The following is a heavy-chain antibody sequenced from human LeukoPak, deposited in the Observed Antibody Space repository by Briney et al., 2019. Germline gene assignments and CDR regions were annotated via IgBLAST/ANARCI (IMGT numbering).Heavy chain of an antibody. V-gene: IGHV3-7*03. Sequence: GGSLRLSCRVSGLIFSDHWMSWVRQAPGKGLEWVAKIKQDGSEKFYVDSVKGRFTISRDNAKNSLYLQMNSLRAEDTALYHCARGLPLGYCSSTSCHGGWFDPWGQGTLVTVSS. CDR3: ARGLPLGYCSSTSCHGGWFDP. CDR1: GLIFSDHW. CDR2: IKQDGSEK. J-gene: IGHJ5*02. D-gene: IGHD2-2*01.